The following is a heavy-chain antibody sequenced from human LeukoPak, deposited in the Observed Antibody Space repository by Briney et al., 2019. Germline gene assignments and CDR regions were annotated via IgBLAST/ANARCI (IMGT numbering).Heavy chain of an antibody. CDR2: INPNSGGT. D-gene: IGHD6-19*01. V-gene: IGHV1-2*02. Sequence: ASVKVSCKASGYTFTGYYMHWVRQAPGQGLEWMGWINPNSGGTNYAQKFRGRVTMTRDTSISTAYMELSRLRSDDTAVYYCARDHKYSSGWYDDYWGQGTLVTVSS. J-gene: IGHJ4*02. CDR1: GYTFTGYY. CDR3: ARDHKYSSGWYDDY.